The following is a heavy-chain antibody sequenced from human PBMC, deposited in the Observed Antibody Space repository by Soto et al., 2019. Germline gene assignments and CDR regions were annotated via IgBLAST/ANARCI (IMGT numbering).Heavy chain of an antibody. CDR1: KFTISSYI. CDR3: AKLHYFDY. J-gene: IGHJ4*02. CDR2: ISESGDRT. Sequence: EVLLLESGGGLVQPGGSLRLSCAASKFTISSYIMYWVRQAPGKGLEWVSGISESGDRTYYADSVVGRFTISRDNSKTTLYLQMNSLRAEDTAVYYGAKLHYFDYWGQGTLVTVSS. V-gene: IGHV3-23*01.